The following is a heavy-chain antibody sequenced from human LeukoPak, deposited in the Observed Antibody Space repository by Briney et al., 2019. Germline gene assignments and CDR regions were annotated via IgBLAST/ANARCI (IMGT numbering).Heavy chain of an antibody. CDR2: ISSSGSTI. V-gene: IGHV3-11*01. Sequence: PGGSLRLSCAASGFTFSDYYMSWIRQAPGKGLEWVSYISSSGSTIYYADSVKGRFTISRDNAKNSLCLQMNSLRAEDTAVYYCASGIDYGDYVYYWGQGTLVTVSS. CDR1: GFTFSDYY. D-gene: IGHD4-17*01. J-gene: IGHJ4*02. CDR3: ASGIDYGDYVYY.